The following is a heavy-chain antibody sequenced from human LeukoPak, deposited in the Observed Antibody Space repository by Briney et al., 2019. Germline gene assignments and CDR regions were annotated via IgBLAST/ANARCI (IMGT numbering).Heavy chain of an antibody. CDR1: GFTVSSNY. CDR3: AKDPGMVRGVTILPYYFDY. J-gene: IGHJ4*02. CDR2: IYSGGST. V-gene: IGHV3-53*05. D-gene: IGHD3-10*01. Sequence: GGSLRLSCAASGFTVSSNYMSWVRQAPGKGLEWVSVIYSGGSTYYADSVKGRFTISRDNSKNTLYLQMNSLRAEDTAVYYCAKDPGMVRGVTILPYYFDYWGQGILVTVSS.